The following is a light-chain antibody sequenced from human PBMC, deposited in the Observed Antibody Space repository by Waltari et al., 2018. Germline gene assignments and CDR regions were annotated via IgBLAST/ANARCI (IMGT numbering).Light chain of an antibody. Sequence: QSALTPPASVSGSPGQSVTIFCTGTGNDCGGYNSFSWYQEHPGQAPRVIIYDVSDRPSGVSDRFSGSKSGNTASLTISGLQAEDEADYYCSSQSSNNVVLFGGGTKLTVL. CDR2: DVS. CDR3: SSQSSNNVVL. J-gene: IGLJ2*01. CDR1: GNDCGGYNS. V-gene: IGLV2-14*01.